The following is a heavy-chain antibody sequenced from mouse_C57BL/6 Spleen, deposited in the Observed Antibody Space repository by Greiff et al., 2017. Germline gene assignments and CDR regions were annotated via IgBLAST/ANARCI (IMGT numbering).Heavy chain of an antibody. V-gene: IGHV10-1*01. CDR1: GFSFNTYA. CDR3: VRGGTTVVDYYAMDY. D-gene: IGHD1-1*01. Sequence: EVQLVESGGGLVQPKGSLKLSCAASGFSFNTYAMNWVRQAPGKGLEWVARIRSKSNNYATYYADSVKDRFTISRDDSESMLYLQMNNLKTEDTAMYYCVRGGTTVVDYYAMDYWGQGTSVTVSS. CDR2: IRSKSNNYAT. J-gene: IGHJ4*01.